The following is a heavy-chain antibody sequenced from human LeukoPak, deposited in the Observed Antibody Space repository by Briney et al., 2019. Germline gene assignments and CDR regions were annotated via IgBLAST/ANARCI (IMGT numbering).Heavy chain of an antibody. CDR2: INWNGGST. V-gene: IGHV3-20*04. Sequence: GGSLRVSCAASGFTFDDYGMSWVRQAPGKGLEWVSGINWNGGSTGYADSVKGRFTISRDNAKNSLYLQMNSLRAEDTALYYCARVVTYASNYYFDYWGQGTLVTVSS. CDR3: ARVVTYASNYYFDY. CDR1: GFTFDDYG. J-gene: IGHJ4*02. D-gene: IGHD4/OR15-4a*01.